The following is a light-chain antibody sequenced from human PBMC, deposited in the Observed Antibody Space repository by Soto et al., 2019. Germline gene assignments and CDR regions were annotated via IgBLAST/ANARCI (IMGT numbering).Light chain of an antibody. CDR3: CSDAGSSLYV. V-gene: IGLV2-23*02. J-gene: IGLJ1*01. CDR2: EIT. Sequence: QSALTQPASVSGSPGQSITISCTRTNSDVGSFDFVSWYQQYPGKAPKVMIYEITKRPSGVSNRFSGSKSGNTASLTISGLQADDEADYYCCSDAGSSLYVFGTGTKLTV. CDR1: NSDVGSFDF.